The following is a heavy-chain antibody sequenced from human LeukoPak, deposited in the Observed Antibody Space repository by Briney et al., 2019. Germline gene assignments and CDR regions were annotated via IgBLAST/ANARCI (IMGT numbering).Heavy chain of an antibody. CDR1: GFTFSSYW. J-gene: IGHJ4*02. D-gene: IGHD2-15*01. Sequence: PGGSLRLSCAASGFTFSSYWMSWVRQAPGKGLEWVANINQNGSEKYYADSVKGRFTISRDDPKNSLYLQMNSLRAEDTAIYYCARELPHYWGRGTLVTVSS. CDR2: INQNGSEK. V-gene: IGHV3-7*01. CDR3: ARELPHY.